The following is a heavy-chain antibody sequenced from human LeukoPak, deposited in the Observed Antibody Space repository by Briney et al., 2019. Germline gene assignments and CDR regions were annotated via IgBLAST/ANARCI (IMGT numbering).Heavy chain of an antibody. CDR1: GYTFTSYA. J-gene: IGHJ6*02. D-gene: IGHD2-2*01. Sequence: GASVTVSCTASGYTFTSYAMNWVRQAPGQGLEWMGWINTNTGNPTYAQGFTGRFVFSLDTSVSTAYLQISSLKAEDTAVYYCARIDVRYCSSTSCPYYYYYYGMDVWGQGTTVTVSS. V-gene: IGHV7-4-1*02. CDR3: ARIDVRYCSSTSCPYYYYYYGMDV. CDR2: INTNTGNP.